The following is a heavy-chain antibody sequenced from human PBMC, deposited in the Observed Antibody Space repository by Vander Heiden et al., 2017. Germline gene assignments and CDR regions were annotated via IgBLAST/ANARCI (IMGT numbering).Heavy chain of an antibody. CDR1: GYSFTSYL. CDR3: ARRQSLGRKWNEDYFDD. Sequence: DVQLVQSGAEVKTPGESLKISCKGSGYSFTSYLVGWVRQMPGKGPEWMGIIYPGDSYTRYSPCFQGQGTISAEKSISTAYLQWSSRKASDTAMDYCARRQSLGRKWNEDYFDDWGQGTLVTVSS. V-gene: IGHV5-51*01. CDR2: IYPGDSYT. J-gene: IGHJ4*02. D-gene: IGHD1-1*01.